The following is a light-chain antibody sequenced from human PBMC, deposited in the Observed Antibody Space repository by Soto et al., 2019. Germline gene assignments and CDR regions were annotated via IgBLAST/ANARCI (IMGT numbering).Light chain of an antibody. J-gene: IGLJ1*01. V-gene: IGLV2-11*01. Sequence: QSVLTQPRSVSGSPGQSVTISCTGTSSDVGGYNYVSWYQHHPGKAPKLMTYDVSKRPSGVPDRFSGSKSGNTASLTISGLQAEDEADYYCCSYAGSYTFYVFGTGTKVTVL. CDR1: SSDVGGYNY. CDR2: DVS. CDR3: CSYAGSYTFYV.